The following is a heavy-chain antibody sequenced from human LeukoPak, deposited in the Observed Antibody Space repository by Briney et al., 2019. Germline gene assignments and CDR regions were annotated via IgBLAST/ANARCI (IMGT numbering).Heavy chain of an antibody. Sequence: SETLSLTCTVSGVSISNHYSSWIRQPPGKGLEWIGYIYYSGSTNYNPSLKSRVTISVDTSKNQFSLKLSSVTAADTAVYYCARVDYGDSKGGAFDIWGQGTMVTVSS. D-gene: IGHD4-17*01. CDR2: IYYSGST. J-gene: IGHJ3*02. CDR3: ARVDYGDSKGGAFDI. CDR1: GVSISNHY. V-gene: IGHV4-59*11.